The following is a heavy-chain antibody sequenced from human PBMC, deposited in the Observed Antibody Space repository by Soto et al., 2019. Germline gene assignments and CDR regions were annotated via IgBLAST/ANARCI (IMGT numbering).Heavy chain of an antibody. CDR3: AREDWYFDL. CDR2: ISSSSTI. J-gene: IGHJ2*01. CDR1: GFTFSSYS. V-gene: IGHV3-48*04. Sequence: GGSLRLSCAASGFTFSSYSMNWVRQAPGKGLEWVSYISSSSTIYYADSVKGRFTISRDNAKNSLYLQMNSLRAEDTAVYYCAREDWYFDLWGRGTLVTVSS.